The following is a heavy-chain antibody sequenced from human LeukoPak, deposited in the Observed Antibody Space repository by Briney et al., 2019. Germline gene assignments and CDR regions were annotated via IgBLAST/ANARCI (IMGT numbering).Heavy chain of an antibody. D-gene: IGHD3-9*01. CDR1: GYTFTGYY. CDR2: ISAYNGNT. V-gene: IGHV1-18*04. J-gene: IGHJ6*03. CDR3: ARDQGPPYYDILTGYFSANYYYMDV. Sequence: ASVKVSCKASGYTFTGYYMHWVRQAPGQGLEWMGWISAYNGNTNYAQKLQGRVTMTTDTSTSTAYMELRSLRSDDTAVYYCARDQGPPYYDILTGYFSANYYYMDVWGKGTTVTISS.